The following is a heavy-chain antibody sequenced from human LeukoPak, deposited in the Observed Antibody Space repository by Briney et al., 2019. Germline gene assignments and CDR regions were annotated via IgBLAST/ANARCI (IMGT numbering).Heavy chain of an antibody. D-gene: IGHD5-24*01. CDR2: MNPNSGNT. Sequence: GASVKVSCKASGYTFTGYYMHWVRQAPGQGLEWMGWMNPNSGNTGYAQKFQGRVTMTRNTSISTAYMELSSLRSEDTAVYYCARGRVVRWLQSGPYFQHWGQGTLVTVSS. CDR3: ARGRVVRWLQSGPYFQH. J-gene: IGHJ1*01. V-gene: IGHV1-8*02. CDR1: GYTFTGYY.